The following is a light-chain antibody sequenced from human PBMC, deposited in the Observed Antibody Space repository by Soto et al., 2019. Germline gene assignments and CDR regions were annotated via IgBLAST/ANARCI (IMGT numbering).Light chain of an antibody. Sequence: DIQMTQSPSTLSASVGDRVTITCRASQSISSWLAWYQQKPGKAPKLLIYDASSLESGVPSRISGSGSGTEYTLTISSLQPDDVATYYCQQYNSYSVTFGQGTKVEIK. CDR1: QSISSW. J-gene: IGKJ1*01. CDR3: QQYNSYSVT. CDR2: DAS. V-gene: IGKV1-5*01.